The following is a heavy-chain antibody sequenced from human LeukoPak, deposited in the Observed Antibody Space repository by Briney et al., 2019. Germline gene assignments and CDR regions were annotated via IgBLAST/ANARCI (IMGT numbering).Heavy chain of an antibody. Sequence: GGSLRLSCAASGFTFSSYWMSWVRQAPGKGLEWVANIKQDGSEKYYVDSVKGRFTISRDNAKNSLYLQMNSLRAEDTAVYYCAREEYYDFWSGSPDYYYYGMDVWGQGTTVTVSS. V-gene: IGHV3-7*01. J-gene: IGHJ6*02. CDR1: GFTFSSYW. CDR3: AREEYYDFWSGSPDYYYYGMDV. CDR2: IKQDGSEK. D-gene: IGHD3-3*01.